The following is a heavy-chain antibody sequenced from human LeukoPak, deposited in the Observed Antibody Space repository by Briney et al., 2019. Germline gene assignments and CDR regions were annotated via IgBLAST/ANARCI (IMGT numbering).Heavy chain of an antibody. CDR2: ISYSSTNI. V-gene: IGHV3-21*06. CDR3: ARGSSGSYFQFIDY. J-gene: IGHJ4*02. D-gene: IGHD1-26*01. Sequence: GGSLRLSCIASGFTFTNAWMNWVRQAPGKGLEWVSSISYSSTNIYYADSVKGRFTISRDNAQNSLYLQMNSLRAEDTAVYYCARGSSGSYFQFIDYWGQGTLVTVSS. CDR1: GFTFTNAW.